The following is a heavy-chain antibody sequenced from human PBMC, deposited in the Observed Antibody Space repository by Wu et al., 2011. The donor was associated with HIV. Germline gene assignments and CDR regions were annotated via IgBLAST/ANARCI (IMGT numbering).Heavy chain of an antibody. CDR2: IIAIFGTA. V-gene: IGHV1-69*14. CDR1: GGTFSSHG. CDR3: ARGPFSSSSRGSLKSYFFYFLDV. D-gene: IGHD6-6*01. J-gene: IGHJ6*04. Sequence: QVQLVQSGPEVKKPGPSVKVSCKASGGTFSSHGISWVRQAPGQGLEWMGGIIAIFGTAKYAQNFQGRVTITADKSTNTAYMELRSLVSEDTAVYYCARGPFSSSSRGSLKSYFFYFLDVWATGPRSPCLQ.